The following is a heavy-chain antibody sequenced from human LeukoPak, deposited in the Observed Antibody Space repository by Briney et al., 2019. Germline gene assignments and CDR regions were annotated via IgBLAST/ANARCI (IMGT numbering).Heavy chain of an antibody. CDR3: ARDYDILTDSSPHGMDV. V-gene: IGHV3-7*01. Sequence: PGGSLRLSCVVSGFTLSRYWMTWVRQAPGKGLEWVANIMEDGSEKYYGDSVKGRFTISRDNAKNSLYLQMNSLRAEDTAVYYCARDYDILTDSSPHGMDVWGQGTTVTVSS. J-gene: IGHJ6*02. D-gene: IGHD3-9*01. CDR1: GFTLSRYW. CDR2: IMEDGSEK.